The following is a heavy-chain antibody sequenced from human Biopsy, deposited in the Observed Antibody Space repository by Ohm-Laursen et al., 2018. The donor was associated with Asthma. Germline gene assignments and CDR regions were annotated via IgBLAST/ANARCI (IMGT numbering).Heavy chain of an antibody. J-gene: IGHJ4*02. D-gene: IGHD3-22*01. Sequence: RSLRLSCAASRFTYEMHWVRQAPGKGLEWVAVISYDGSSIYYADSVKGRFTISRDNSKNTLSLQMNSLTAEDTAVYYCARGDSSNWSHYYFDYWGQGTLVTVSS. V-gene: IGHV3-30-3*01. CDR1: RFTYE. CDR3: ARGDSSNWSHYYFDY. CDR2: ISYDGSSI.